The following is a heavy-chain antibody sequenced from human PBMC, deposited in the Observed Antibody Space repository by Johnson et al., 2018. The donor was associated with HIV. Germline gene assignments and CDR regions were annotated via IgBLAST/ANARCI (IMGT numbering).Heavy chain of an antibody. Sequence: QVYLVESGGGVVQPGRSLRLSCAASGFTFSSYALHWVRQAPGEVLEWVAVISFDGNNTSYADSLKGRFTISRNNSKNTLYLQMNNLRAEDTAIYYCAKGRYSSSWNLAGAFYIWGQGTMVTVSS. CDR1: GFTFSSYA. CDR2: ISFDGNNT. V-gene: IGHV3-30*04. D-gene: IGHD6-13*01. J-gene: IGHJ3*02. CDR3: AKGRYSSSWNLAGAFYI.